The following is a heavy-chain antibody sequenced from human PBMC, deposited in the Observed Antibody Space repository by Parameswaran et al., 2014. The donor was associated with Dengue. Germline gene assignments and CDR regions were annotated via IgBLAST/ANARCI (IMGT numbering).Heavy chain of an antibody. CDR3: ARIAGRDDILTGYWYYFDY. J-gene: IGHJ4*02. Sequence: VRQMPGKGLVWVSRINSDGSSTSYADSVKGRFTISRDNAKNTLYLQMNSLRAEDTAVYYCARIAGRDDILTGYWYYFDYWGQGTLVTVSS. V-gene: IGHV3-74*01. CDR2: INSDGSST. D-gene: IGHD3-9*01.